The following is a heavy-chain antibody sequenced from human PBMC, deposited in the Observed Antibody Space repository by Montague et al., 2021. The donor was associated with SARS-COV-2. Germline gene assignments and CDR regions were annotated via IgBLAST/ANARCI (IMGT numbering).Heavy chain of an antibody. J-gene: IGHJ4*02. D-gene: IGHD3-22*01. CDR1: GFTFSSYE. CDR2: ISSSANLI. CDR3: ARDYYDSNGFLWAFDY. V-gene: IGHV3-48*03. Sequence: SLRLSCAASGFTFSSYEMNWVRQAPGKGLEWVSYISSSANLIYYADSVKGRFTISRDNAKNSLYLQMNRLRAEDTAIYYCARDYYDSNGFLWAFDYWGQGTLVTVSS.